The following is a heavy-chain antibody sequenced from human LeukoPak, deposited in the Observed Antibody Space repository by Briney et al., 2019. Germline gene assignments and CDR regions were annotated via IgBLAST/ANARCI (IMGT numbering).Heavy chain of an antibody. CDR1: GFTFNSYW. CDR2: IKQDGSEK. Sequence: QTGGSLRLSCAASGFTFNSYWMSWVRQAPGKGLEWVANIKQDGSEKYYVDSVKGRFTISRDNAKNSLYLQMNSLRAEDTAVYYCARRYFDFWGQGTLVTVSS. J-gene: IGHJ4*03. CDR3: ARRYFDF. V-gene: IGHV3-7*03.